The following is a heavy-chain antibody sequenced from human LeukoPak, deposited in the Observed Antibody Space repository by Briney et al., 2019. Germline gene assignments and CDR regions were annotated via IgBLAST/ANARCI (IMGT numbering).Heavy chain of an antibody. Sequence: PGGSLRLSCTVSGFTVSSNSMSWVRQAPGKGLEWIGEINHSGSTNYNPSLKSRVTISVDTSKNQFSLKLSSVTAADTAVYYCAVYYYDSSGYPGLFDYWGQGTLVTVSS. CDR1: GFTVSSNS. V-gene: IGHV4-34*08. CDR2: INHSGST. D-gene: IGHD3-22*01. CDR3: AVYYYDSSGYPGLFDY. J-gene: IGHJ4*02.